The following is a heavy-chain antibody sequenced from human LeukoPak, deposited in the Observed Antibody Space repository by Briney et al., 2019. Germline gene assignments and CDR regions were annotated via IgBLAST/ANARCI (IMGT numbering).Heavy chain of an antibody. CDR1: GGSISSSSYY. D-gene: IGHD1-26*01. Sequence: SETLSLTCTVSGGSISSSSYYWGWIRQPPGKGLEWIGSIYHSGSTYYNPSLKSRVTISVDTSKNQFSLKLSSVTAADTAVYYCARDRVGATVWGLFYYWGQGTLVTVSS. V-gene: IGHV4-39*07. J-gene: IGHJ4*02. CDR2: IYHSGST. CDR3: ARDRVGATVWGLFYY.